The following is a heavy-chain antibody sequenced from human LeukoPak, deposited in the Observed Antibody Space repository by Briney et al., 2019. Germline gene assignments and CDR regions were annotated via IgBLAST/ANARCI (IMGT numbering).Heavy chain of an antibody. CDR2: ISSSGSTI. V-gene: IGHV3-48*03. D-gene: IGHD3-22*01. Sequence: GGSLRLSCAASGFTFSSYEMNWVRQAPGKGLEWVSYISSSGSTIYYADSVKGRFTISRDNSKNTLYLQMNSLRAEDTAVYYCAKDHYDSSAANTDAFDIWGQGTMVTVSS. CDR3: AKDHYDSSAANTDAFDI. J-gene: IGHJ3*02. CDR1: GFTFSSYE.